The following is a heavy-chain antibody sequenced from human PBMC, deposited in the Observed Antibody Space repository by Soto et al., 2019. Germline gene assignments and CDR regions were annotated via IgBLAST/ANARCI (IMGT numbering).Heavy chain of an antibody. Sequence: EVQLLESRGSLVQPGGSLTLSCATSGFTFSSYAMVWVRQAAEKGLEWAASISNNGDTAYYADSVKGRLTISRGNSENTLYLQMNGRRADDTALYFCAKSRVFIGAIVTLLDTWGQGTQVTVSS. CDR1: GFTFSSYA. CDR3: AKSRVFIGAIVTLLDT. V-gene: IGHV3-23*01. J-gene: IGHJ5*02. D-gene: IGHD3-16*02. CDR2: ISNNGDTA.